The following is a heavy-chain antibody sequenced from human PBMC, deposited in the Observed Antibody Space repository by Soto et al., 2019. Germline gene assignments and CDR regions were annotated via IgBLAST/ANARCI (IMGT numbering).Heavy chain of an antibody. CDR1: GFTFTSSA. D-gene: IGHD3-9*01. V-gene: IGHV1-58*02. CDR2: IVVGSGNT. J-gene: IGHJ3*02. CDR3: AADPSHGLRYFDWLLEAFDI. Sequence: ASVKVSCKASGFTFTSSAMQWVRQARGQRLEWIGWIVVGSGNTNYAQKFQERVTITRDMSTSTAYMGLSSRRSEDTAVYYCAADPSHGLRYFDWLLEAFDIWGQGTMVTVSS.